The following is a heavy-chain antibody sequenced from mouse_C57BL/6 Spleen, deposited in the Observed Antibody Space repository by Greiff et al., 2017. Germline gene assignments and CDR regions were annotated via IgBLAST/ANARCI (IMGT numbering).Heavy chain of an antibody. V-gene: IGHV1-7*01. Sequence: QVQLQQSGAELAKPGASVKLSCKASGYTFTSYWMHWVKQRPGQGLEWIGYINPSSGYPKYNQKFKDKATLTVDKSSRTAYMQLSSLTYEDSAVYDCARDPLYSYYAMDDWGQGTSVTVAS. CDR1: GYTFTSYW. CDR2: INPSSGYP. CDR3: ARDPLYSYYAMDD. D-gene: IGHD2-12*01. J-gene: IGHJ4*01.